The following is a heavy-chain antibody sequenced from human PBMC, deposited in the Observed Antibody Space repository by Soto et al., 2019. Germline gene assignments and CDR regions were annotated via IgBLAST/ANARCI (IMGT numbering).Heavy chain of an antibody. V-gene: IGHV1-69*13. Sequence: ASVKVSCKASGGTFSSYAISWVRQAPGQGLEWMGGIIPIFGTANYAQKFQGRVTITADESTSTAYMELSSLRSEDTAVYYCARVGLLRYYFDYWGQGTLVTVSS. CDR3: ARVGLLRYYFDY. CDR1: GGTFSSYA. J-gene: IGHJ4*02. CDR2: IIPIFGTA. D-gene: IGHD4-17*01.